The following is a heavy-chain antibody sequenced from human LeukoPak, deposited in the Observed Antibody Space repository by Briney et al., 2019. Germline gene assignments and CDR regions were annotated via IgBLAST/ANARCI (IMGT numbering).Heavy chain of an antibody. CDR1: GGSITNTKYY. V-gene: IGHV4-39*01. CDR2: IYYTGSI. CDR3: TRHTGYISGQYSNYEDS. J-gene: IGHJ4*02. Sequence: SETLSLTCTLSGGSITNTKYYWGWIRQPPGKGLEWIGSIYYTGSIYYNPSLKSRVTISVDTSKNQFSLKLRSVTAADTALYYCTRHTGYISGQYSNYEDSWGQGTLVTVSS. D-gene: IGHD4-11*01.